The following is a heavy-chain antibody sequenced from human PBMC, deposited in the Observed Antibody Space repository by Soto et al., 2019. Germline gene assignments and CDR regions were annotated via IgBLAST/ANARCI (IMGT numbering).Heavy chain of an antibody. CDR3: ARLGGGTSGLIDY. D-gene: IGHD2-15*01. CDR1: GGSISSYY. V-gene: IGHV4-59*08. J-gene: IGHJ4*02. Sequence: SETMSLTCTVSGGSISSYYWSWIRQPPGKGLEWIGYIYYSGSTNYNPSLKSRVTISVDTSKNQFSLKLSSVTAADTAVYYCARLGGGTSGLIDYWGQGTLVTVSS. CDR2: IYYSGST.